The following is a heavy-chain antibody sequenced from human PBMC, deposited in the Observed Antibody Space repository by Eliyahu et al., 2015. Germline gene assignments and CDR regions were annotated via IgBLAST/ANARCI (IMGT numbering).Heavy chain of an antibody. CDR3: ATYSMVQGVIITSNWFDP. CDR1: GYTLTELS. D-gene: IGHD3-10*01. V-gene: IGHV1-24*01. J-gene: IGHJ5*02. CDR2: FDPEDGET. Sequence: QVQLVQSGAEVKKPGASVKVSCQVSGYTLTELSMHWVRQAPGKGLEWMGGFDPEDGETIYAQKFQGRVTMTEDTSTDTAYMELSSLRSEDTAVYYCATYSMVQGVIITSNWFDPWGQGTLVTVSS.